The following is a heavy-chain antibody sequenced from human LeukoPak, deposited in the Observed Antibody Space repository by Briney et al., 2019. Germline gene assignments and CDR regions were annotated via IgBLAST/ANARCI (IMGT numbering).Heavy chain of an antibody. V-gene: IGHV1-2*04. Sequence: ASVKVSCKASGYTFTGYYMHWVRQAPGQGLEWMGWIHPNSGGTNYAQTFQGWVTMTRDTSISTAYMELSRLRSDDTAVYYCARGTRSVVVVPAASLDYWGQGTLVAVSS. D-gene: IGHD2-2*01. CDR2: IHPNSGGT. CDR3: ARGTRSVVVVPAASLDY. J-gene: IGHJ4*02. CDR1: GYTFTGYY.